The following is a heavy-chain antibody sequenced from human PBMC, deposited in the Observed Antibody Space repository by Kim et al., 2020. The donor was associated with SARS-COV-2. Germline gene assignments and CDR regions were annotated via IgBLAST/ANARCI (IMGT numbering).Heavy chain of an antibody. D-gene: IGHD6-13*01. CDR2: INTNTETP. CDR3: ARVLAAVGMANYAMDV. J-gene: IGHJ6*02. V-gene: IGHV7-4-1*02. CDR1: GYTFTAYA. Sequence: ASVKVSCKASGYTFTAYAMNWVRQAPGQGLEWMGWINTNTETPTYAQRFKGRFVYSLDTSVSTAYLQISSLKSEDTGVYYCARVLAAVGMANYAMDVWGQGTTVTVSS.